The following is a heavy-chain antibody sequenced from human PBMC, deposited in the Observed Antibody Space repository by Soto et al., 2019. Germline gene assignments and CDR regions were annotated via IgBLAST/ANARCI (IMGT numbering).Heavy chain of an antibody. CDR2: MNPNSGNT. D-gene: IGHD3-22*01. CDR3: ARIRDSSGSYAFDF. Sequence: QVQLVQSGAEVKKPGASVKVSCKASGYTFTSYDINCVRQATGQGLEWMGWMNPNSGNTGYAQKFQGRVTMTKNTSLITAYMELSSLRSEDTAVYYCARIRDSSGSYAFDFWGQGTMVTVSS. CDR1: GYTFTSYD. J-gene: IGHJ3*01. V-gene: IGHV1-8*01.